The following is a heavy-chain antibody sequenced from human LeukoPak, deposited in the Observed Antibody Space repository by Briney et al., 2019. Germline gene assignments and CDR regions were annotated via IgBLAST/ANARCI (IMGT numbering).Heavy chain of an antibody. Sequence: SETLSLTCTVSGGSISSSSYSWGWIRQPPGKGLEWIGSIYYSGSTYYNPSLKSRVTISVDTSKNQFSLKLSSVTAADTAVYYCARLTDCSSTSCYYYYYGMDVWGQGTTVTVSS. CDR2: IYYSGST. CDR1: GGSISSSSYS. D-gene: IGHD2-2*01. CDR3: ARLTDCSSTSCYYYYYGMDV. V-gene: IGHV4-39*01. J-gene: IGHJ6*02.